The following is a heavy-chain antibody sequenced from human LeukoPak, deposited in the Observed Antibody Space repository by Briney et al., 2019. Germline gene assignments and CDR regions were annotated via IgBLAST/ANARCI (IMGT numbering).Heavy chain of an antibody. D-gene: IGHD3-9*01. CDR1: GFTFSSYW. Sequence: GGSLRLSCAASGFTFSSYWMHWVRQAPGKGLVWVSRINSDGSSTSYADSVKGRFTISRDNAKNTLYLQMNSLRAEDTAVYYCASLDILTGPDAFDIGGQGTMVTVSS. V-gene: IGHV3-74*01. J-gene: IGHJ3*02. CDR3: ASLDILTGPDAFDI. CDR2: INSDGSST.